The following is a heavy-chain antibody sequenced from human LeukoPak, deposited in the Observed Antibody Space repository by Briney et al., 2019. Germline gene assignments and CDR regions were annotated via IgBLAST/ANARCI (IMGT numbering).Heavy chain of an antibody. J-gene: IGHJ4*02. CDR3: AKKGGDGGYYFDY. CDR2: ISGSGGST. D-gene: IGHD3-16*01. CDR1: GFTFSSYA. V-gene: IGHV3-23*01. Sequence: GGSLRLSCTASGFTFSSYAMSWVRQAPGKGLEWVSAISGSGGSTYYADSVKGRFTISRDNSKNTLYLQMNSLRAEDTAVYYCAKKGGDGGYYFDYWGQGTLVTVSS.